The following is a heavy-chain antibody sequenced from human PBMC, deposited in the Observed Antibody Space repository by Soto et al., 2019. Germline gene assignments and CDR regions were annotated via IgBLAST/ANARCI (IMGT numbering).Heavy chain of an antibody. D-gene: IGHD2-2*01. Sequence: QVQLQQWGTGQLKSSETLSLTCAVNGGSFSGYYWSWIRQPPGKGLEWIGEIDHSGSTNYNPSLKSRVTISLDSSKNQFSLKLNSVTAADTAVYYCATIVVVASTMRDDAFDIWGQGTMVTVSS. J-gene: IGHJ3*02. V-gene: IGHV4-34*01. CDR2: IDHSGST. CDR1: GGSFSGYY. CDR3: ATIVVVASTMRDDAFDI.